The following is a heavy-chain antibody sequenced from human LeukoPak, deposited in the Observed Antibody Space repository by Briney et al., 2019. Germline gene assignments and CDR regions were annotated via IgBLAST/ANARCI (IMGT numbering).Heavy chain of an antibody. CDR1: GYIFSIYG. Sequence: GASVKVSCKTSGYIFSIYGISWVRQAPGQGLEWVGWISADNGKTKYAQKFQGRVTMTTDTSTRIGYMELRSLRSDDTAVYYCARDRFGYCNRASCSSPHFDDWGQGTLVTISS. J-gene: IGHJ4*02. V-gene: IGHV1-18*01. CDR3: ARDRFGYCNRASCSSPHFDD. CDR2: ISADNGKT. D-gene: IGHD2-2*03.